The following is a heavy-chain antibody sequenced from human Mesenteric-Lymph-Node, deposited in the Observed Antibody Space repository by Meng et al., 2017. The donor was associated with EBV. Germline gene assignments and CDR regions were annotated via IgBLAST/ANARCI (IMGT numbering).Heavy chain of an antibody. Sequence: LRLQESGPGLAEPSETLSLTCAVSGGSIGRTSYYWGWIRQSPGKGLEWIGGINWRGTTYYNPSLKSRVTISLDMSKNQFSPRLTSLTATDTALYYCARQINSGSFESATFDYWGQGALVTVSS. CDR2: INWRGTT. D-gene: IGHD6-19*01. CDR3: ARQINSGSFESATFDY. CDR1: GGSIGRTSYY. V-gene: IGHV4-39*01. J-gene: IGHJ4*02.